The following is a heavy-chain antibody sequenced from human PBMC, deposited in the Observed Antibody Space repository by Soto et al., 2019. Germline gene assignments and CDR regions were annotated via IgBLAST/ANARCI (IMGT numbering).Heavy chain of an antibody. J-gene: IGHJ4*02. Sequence: SETLSLTCTVSGGSISSGGYYWSWIRHHPGKGLEWIGYIYYSGSTYYNPSLKSRVTISVDTSKNQFSLKLSSVAAADTAVYYCASRYCSSTSCYAAYWGQGTLDTVSS. D-gene: IGHD2-2*01. CDR3: ASRYCSSTSCYAAY. CDR1: GGSISSGGYY. V-gene: IGHV4-31*03. CDR2: IYYSGST.